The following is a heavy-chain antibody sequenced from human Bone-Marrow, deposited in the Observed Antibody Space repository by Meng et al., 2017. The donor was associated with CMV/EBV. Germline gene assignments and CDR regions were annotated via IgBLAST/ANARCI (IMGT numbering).Heavy chain of an antibody. CDR1: GYSFTDYG. CDR2: INPNSGGT. D-gene: IGHD4-11*01. CDR3: ARDVDYPNWFDP. J-gene: IGHJ5*02. Sequence: ASVKVSCKASGYSFTDYGISWVRQAPGQGLEWMGWINPNSGGTNYAQKFQGRVTMTRDTSISTAYMELSRLRSDDTAVYYCARDVDYPNWFDPWGQGTLVTVSS. V-gene: IGHV1-2*02.